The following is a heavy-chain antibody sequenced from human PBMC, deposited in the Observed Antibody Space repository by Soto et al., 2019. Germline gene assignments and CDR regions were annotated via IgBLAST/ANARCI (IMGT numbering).Heavy chain of an antibody. Sequence: ASVKVSCKASGYTFTSYYMHWVRQAPGQGLEWMGIINPSGGSTSYAQKFQGRVTMTRDTSTSTVYMELSSLRSEDTAVYYCARDRDTIFGVVITLFFDYWGQGTLVTVSS. V-gene: IGHV1-46*03. J-gene: IGHJ4*02. CDR2: INPSGGST. CDR3: ARDRDTIFGVVITLFFDY. D-gene: IGHD3-3*01. CDR1: GYTFTSYY.